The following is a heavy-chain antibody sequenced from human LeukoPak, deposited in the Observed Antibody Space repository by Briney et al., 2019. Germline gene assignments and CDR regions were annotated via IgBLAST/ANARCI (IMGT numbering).Heavy chain of an antibody. CDR2: INHSGST. J-gene: IGHJ4*02. CDR1: GGSFSGYY. CDR3: AGPAYSYIFDY. Sequence: SETLSLTCAVYGGSFSGYYWSWIRQPPGKGLEWIGEINHSGSTNYNPSLKSRVTISVDTSKNQFSLKLSSVTAADTAVYYCAGPAYSYIFDYWGQGTLVTVSS. D-gene: IGHD5-18*01. V-gene: IGHV4-34*01.